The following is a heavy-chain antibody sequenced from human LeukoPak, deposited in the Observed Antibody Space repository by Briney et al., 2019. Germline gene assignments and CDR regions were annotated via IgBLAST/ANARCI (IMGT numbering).Heavy chain of an antibody. CDR2: INPNSGGT. CDR1: GYTFTGYY. D-gene: IGHD1-26*01. CDR3: ARDGRWFVGATNPGY. J-gene: IGHJ4*02. V-gene: IGHV1-2*02. Sequence: ASVKVSCKASGYTFTGYYMHWVRQAPGQGLEWMGWINPNSGGTNYAQKFQGRVTMTRDTSISTAYMELSRLRSDDTAVYYCARDGRWFVGATNPGYWGLGTLVTVSS.